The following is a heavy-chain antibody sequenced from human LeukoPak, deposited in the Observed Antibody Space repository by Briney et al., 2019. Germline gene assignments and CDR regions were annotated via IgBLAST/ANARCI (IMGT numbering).Heavy chain of an antibody. J-gene: IGHJ4*02. CDR1: GFILSTHG. CDR2: MWYDGSRE. Sequence: GGSLRLSCAASGFILSTHGMHWVRQAPGKGLEWVAGMWYDGSREDYADSVKGRFTISRDMSKNTLNLQMNSLRVDDTAMFYCARDLSFGSLDFRGQGTLVTVSS. V-gene: IGHV3-33*01. CDR3: ARDLSFGSLDF. D-gene: IGHD1-26*01.